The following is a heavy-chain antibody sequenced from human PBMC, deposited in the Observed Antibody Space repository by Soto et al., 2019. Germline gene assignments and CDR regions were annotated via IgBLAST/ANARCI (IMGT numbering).Heavy chain of an antibody. J-gene: IGHJ4*02. CDR2: IIPILGIA. CDR1: GGTFSSYT. V-gene: IGHV1-69*02. Sequence: GASVKVSCKASGGTFSSYTISWVRQAPGQGLEWMGRIIPILGIANYAQKFQGRVTMTTDTSTSTAYMELRSLRSDDTAVYYCARTPPLEPVHFDYWGQGTLVTVSS. CDR3: ARTPPLEPVHFDY. D-gene: IGHD2-15*01.